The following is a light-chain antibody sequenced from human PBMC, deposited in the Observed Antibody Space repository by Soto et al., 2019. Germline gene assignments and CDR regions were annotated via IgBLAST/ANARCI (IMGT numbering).Light chain of an antibody. Sequence: EKVMTESPATLSVSPGERATLSCRASQSVNSNLAWYQQKPGQAPRLLIFGASTRATGIPARFSGSGSGTELTLTISSLQSEDFAVYYCQQYNNWPFTFGPGTMVDI. CDR3: QQYNNWPFT. CDR2: GAS. J-gene: IGKJ3*01. V-gene: IGKV3-15*01. CDR1: QSVNSN.